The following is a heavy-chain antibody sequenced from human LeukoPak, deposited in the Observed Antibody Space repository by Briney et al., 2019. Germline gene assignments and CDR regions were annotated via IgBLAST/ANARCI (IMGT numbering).Heavy chain of an antibody. CDR3: ARPICSSTSCYSYYYYYGMDV. J-gene: IGHJ6*02. CDR1: GGTFSSYA. D-gene: IGHD2-2*02. Sequence: PWASVKVSCKASGGTFSSYAISWVRQAPGQGLEWMGGIIPIFGTANYAQKVQGRVTITADESTSTAYMELSSLRSEDTAVYYCARPICSSTSCYSYYYYYGMDVWGQGTQVTVSS. CDR2: IIPIFGTA. V-gene: IGHV1-69*01.